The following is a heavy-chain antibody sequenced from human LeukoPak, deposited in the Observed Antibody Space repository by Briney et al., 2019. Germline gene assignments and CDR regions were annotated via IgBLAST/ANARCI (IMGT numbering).Heavy chain of an antibody. D-gene: IGHD6-13*01. CDR3: AKDGGPQPGTDY. CDR2: IRYDGSNK. V-gene: IGHV3-30*02. J-gene: IGHJ4*02. CDR1: GFTFGTYE. Sequence: GGSLRLSCAASGFTFGTYEINWVRQAPGKGLEWVAFIRYDGSNKYYADSVKGRFTISRDNSKNTLYLQMNSLRAEDTAVYYCAKDGGPQPGTDYWGQGTLVTVSS.